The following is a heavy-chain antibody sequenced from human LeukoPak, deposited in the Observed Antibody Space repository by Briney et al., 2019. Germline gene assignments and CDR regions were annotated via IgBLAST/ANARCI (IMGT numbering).Heavy chain of an antibody. D-gene: IGHD2-2*01. CDR1: GFTFSSYA. CDR2: ISASGGST. J-gene: IGHJ4*02. V-gene: IGHV3-23*01. CDR3: AKGLVPAAIRVVDY. Sequence: GGPLRLSCAASGFTFSSYAMSWVRQAPGKGLEWVSAISASGGSTYYADSVKGRFTISRDNSQNTLYLQVNSLRAEDTAVYYCAKGLVPAAIRVVDYWGQGTLVTVSS.